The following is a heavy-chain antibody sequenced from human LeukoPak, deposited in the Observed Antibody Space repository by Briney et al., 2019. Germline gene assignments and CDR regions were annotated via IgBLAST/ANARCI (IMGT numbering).Heavy chain of an antibody. J-gene: IGHJ6*04. D-gene: IGHD3-10*01. Sequence: SVKVSCKASGGTFSSYAISWVRQAPGQGLEWMGGIIPIFGTANYAQKFQGRVTITADESTSTAYMELSSLRSEDTAVYYCASPTRPTMVRGVTPMWYYYYGMGVWGKGTTVTVSS. CDR1: GGTFSSYA. CDR2: IIPIFGTA. CDR3: ASPTRPTMVRGVTPMWYYYYGMGV. V-gene: IGHV1-69*01.